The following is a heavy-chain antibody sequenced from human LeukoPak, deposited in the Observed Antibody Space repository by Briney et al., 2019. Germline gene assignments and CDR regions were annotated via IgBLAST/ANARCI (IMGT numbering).Heavy chain of an antibody. J-gene: IGHJ4*02. CDR2: IHSSGNT. Sequence: PSGTLSLTCTVSGGSTSSGNYFWGWVRQPPGKGLEWIGSIHSSGNTYYSPSLRSRVTISKDTSRNQFSLKLSSVTAADTAVYYCVRDLGNWDIDYWGQGILVTVSS. D-gene: IGHD7-27*01. CDR3: VRDLGNWDIDY. CDR1: GGSTSSGNYF. V-gene: IGHV4-39*07.